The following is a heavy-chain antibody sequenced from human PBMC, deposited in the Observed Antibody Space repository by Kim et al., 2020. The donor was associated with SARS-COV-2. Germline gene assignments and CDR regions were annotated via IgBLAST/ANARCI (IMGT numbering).Heavy chain of an antibody. D-gene: IGHD2-15*01. V-gene: IGHV3-30*18. Sequence: GGSLRLSCAASGFTFSSYGMHWVRQAPGKGLEWVAVISYDGSNKYYADSVKGRFTISRDNSKNTLYLQMNSLRAEDTAVYYCAKSGSGALDYWGQGTLVTVSS. J-gene: IGHJ4*02. CDR1: GFTFSSYG. CDR2: ISYDGSNK. CDR3: AKSGSGALDY.